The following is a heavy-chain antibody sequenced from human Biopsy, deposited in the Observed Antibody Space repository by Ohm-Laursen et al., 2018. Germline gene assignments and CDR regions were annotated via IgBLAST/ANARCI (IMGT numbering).Heavy chain of an antibody. D-gene: IGHD1-26*01. Sequence: GASVKVSCKAPGGTFSNYGVNWVRQAPGQGLEWLGRIVPILGTVNYAQRFQGRVTITADESTSTAYMELSSLRSDDTAVYYCARDALGGGSYRFFYWGQGSLVTVSS. J-gene: IGHJ4*02. CDR2: IVPILGTV. CDR3: ARDALGGGSYRFFY. V-gene: IGHV1-69*11. CDR1: GGTFSNYG.